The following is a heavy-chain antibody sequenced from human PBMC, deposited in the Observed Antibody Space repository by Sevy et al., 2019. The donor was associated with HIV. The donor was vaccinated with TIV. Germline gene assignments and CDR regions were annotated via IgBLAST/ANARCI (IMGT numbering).Heavy chain of an antibody. J-gene: IGHJ4*02. D-gene: IGHD5-18*01. CDR2: IRSKAYGGTT. CDR3: TRDALWIQLWLHDY. Sequence: GGSLRLSCTASGFTFGDYAMSWVRQAPGKGLEWVGFIRSKAYGGTTEYAASVKGRFTISRGDSKSIAYLQMNSLKTEDTAVYYCTRDALWIQLWLHDYWGQGTLVTVSS. CDR1: GFTFGDYA. V-gene: IGHV3-49*04.